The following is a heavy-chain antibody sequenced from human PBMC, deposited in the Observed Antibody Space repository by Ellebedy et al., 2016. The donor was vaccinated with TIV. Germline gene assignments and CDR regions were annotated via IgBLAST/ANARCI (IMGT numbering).Heavy chain of an antibody. V-gene: IGHV3-30-3*01. Sequence: GESLKISXAASGFTFSGYAMHWVRQAPGKGLEWVAIISYDGPNKFYADSVKGRFTISRDNSKNTLYLQMNSLRVEDTAVYYCARRSGEPLGRAPGAFDIWGQGTMVTVSS. CDR2: ISYDGPNK. CDR1: GFTFSGYA. CDR3: ARRSGEPLGRAPGAFDI. J-gene: IGHJ3*02. D-gene: IGHD1-26*01.